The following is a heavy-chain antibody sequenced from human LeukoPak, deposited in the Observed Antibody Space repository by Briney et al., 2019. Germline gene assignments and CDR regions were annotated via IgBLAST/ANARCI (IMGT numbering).Heavy chain of an antibody. J-gene: IGHJ4*02. V-gene: IGHV3-66*01. Sequence: GGSLRLSCAASGFSINHYYMTWIRQTPGKGLDWVSVIYTGGSTNYGDSVKGRFTISRDNSKNTLYLQMNSLRADDTAIYYCARGQSYCGANCYSDWGQGTLVTVSS. CDR3: ARGQSYCGANCYSD. D-gene: IGHD2-21*02. CDR2: IYTGGST. CDR1: GFSINHYY.